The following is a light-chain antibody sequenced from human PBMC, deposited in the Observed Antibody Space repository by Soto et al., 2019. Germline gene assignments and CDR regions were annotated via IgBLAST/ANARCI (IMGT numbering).Light chain of an antibody. CDR1: QSVSSK. CDR2: DAS. J-gene: IGKJ5*01. Sequence: EIVMAQAPATLSVSPVEGATVSCRASQSVSSKLAWYQQKPGQAPRLLINDASNRATGIPARFSGSGSGTDFTLTISSLESEDFAVYYCQQHNSWLWTFGQGTRLEIK. CDR3: QQHNSWLWT. V-gene: IGKV3-15*01.